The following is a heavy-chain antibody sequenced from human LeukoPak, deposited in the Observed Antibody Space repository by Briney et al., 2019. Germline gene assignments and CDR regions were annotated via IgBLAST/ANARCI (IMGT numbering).Heavy chain of an antibody. CDR1: GGSFSGYY. J-gene: IGHJ4*02. CDR3: ARGKVQLWLVPHFDY. D-gene: IGHD6-19*01. V-gene: IGHV4-34*01. CDR2: INHSGST. Sequence: SESLSLTCAVYGGSFSGYYWSWIRQPPGKGLEWIGEINHSGSTNYNPSLKSRVTISVNTTENQFSLKLIYVTSADTAVYYCARGKVQLWLVPHFDYWGQGTLVTVSS.